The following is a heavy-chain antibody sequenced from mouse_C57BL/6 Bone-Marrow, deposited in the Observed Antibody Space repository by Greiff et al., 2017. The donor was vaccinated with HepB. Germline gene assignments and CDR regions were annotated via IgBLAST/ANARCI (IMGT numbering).Heavy chain of an antibody. Sequence: VQLKESGPGLVKPSQSLSLTCSVTGYSITSGYYWNWIRQFPGNKLEWMGYISYDGSNDYNPSLKNRISITRDTSKNQFFLKLNSVTTEDTATYYCARRYGAYWGQGTLVTVSA. V-gene: IGHV3-6*01. CDR3: ARRYGAY. J-gene: IGHJ3*01. D-gene: IGHD2-10*02. CDR1: GYSITSGYY. CDR2: ISYDGSN.